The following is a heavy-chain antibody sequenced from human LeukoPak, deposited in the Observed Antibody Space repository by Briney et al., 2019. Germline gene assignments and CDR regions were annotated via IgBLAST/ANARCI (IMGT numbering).Heavy chain of an antibody. CDR3: ARVPLYDDSSPPYY. Sequence: ASVKDSSVASGYTFTSYGISWVRQAPGQRLECVGWISAYNGNTNYAQKLQGRVTMTTDTSTSTAYMELRSLRSDDTAVYYCARVPLYDDSSPPYYWGQGTLVTVSS. CDR1: GYTFTSYG. V-gene: IGHV1-18*01. J-gene: IGHJ4*02. CDR2: ISAYNGNT. D-gene: IGHD3-22*01.